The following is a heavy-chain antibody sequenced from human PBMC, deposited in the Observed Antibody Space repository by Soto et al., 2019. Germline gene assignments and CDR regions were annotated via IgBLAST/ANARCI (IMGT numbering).Heavy chain of an antibody. CDR1: GGSISRSPYY. V-gene: IGHV4-39*07. J-gene: IGHJ1*01. Sequence: SETLSLTCIVSGGSISRSPYYWGWIRQTPGKGLEWIASVFYRGNTFYNPSLQSRVTISIDTSKNQFSLKLSSVTAADTAVYYCARGALNYYDSSGYYWALYFQHWGQGTLVTVSS. CDR2: VFYRGNT. D-gene: IGHD3-22*01. CDR3: ARGALNYYDSSGYYWALYFQH.